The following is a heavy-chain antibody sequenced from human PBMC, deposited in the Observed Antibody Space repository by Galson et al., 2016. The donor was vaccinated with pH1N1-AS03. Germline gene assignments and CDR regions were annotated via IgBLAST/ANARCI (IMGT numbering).Heavy chain of an antibody. D-gene: IGHD5-18*01. CDR1: GFTVSTYD. V-gene: IGHV3-13*01. J-gene: IGHJ6*04. Sequence: SLRLSCAASGFTVSTYDMHWVRQSAGGGLEWVSLIAAVGTTEYAGSVKGRFTIFRDNVKNSLHLQMNNLRAEDTALYYCAVWGYISNTHGLDVWGKGTTVTVSS. CDR2: IAAVGTT. CDR3: AVWGYISNTHGLDV.